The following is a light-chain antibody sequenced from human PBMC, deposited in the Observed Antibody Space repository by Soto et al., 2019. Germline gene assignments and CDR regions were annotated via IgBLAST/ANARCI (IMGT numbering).Light chain of an antibody. CDR1: QGISSW. Sequence: DIQMTQSPSSVSASVGDRVTITCRASQGISSWLAWYQKKPGKAPKLLIYAASSLQSGMPSRFSGSGSGTDFTLTISSLQPEDFATYYCQQANSFPLSFGGGTKVEIK. V-gene: IGKV1-12*01. CDR3: QQANSFPLS. CDR2: AAS. J-gene: IGKJ4*01.